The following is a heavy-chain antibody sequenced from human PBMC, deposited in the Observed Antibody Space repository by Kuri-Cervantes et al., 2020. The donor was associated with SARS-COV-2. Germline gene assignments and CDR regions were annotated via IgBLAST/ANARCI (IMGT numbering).Heavy chain of an antibody. J-gene: IGHJ5*02. Sequence: GGSLRLSCEVSGFLFSASAIHWVRQAYGKGLEWVGRIRGKANNYATAYVASVKGRFTISRDDSKNMAYLQMNSLKTEDTAVYYCARQPLDQVLWVGAYWFDPWGQGTLVTVSS. CDR3: ARQPLDQVLWVGAYWFDP. CDR1: GFLFSASA. V-gene: IGHV3-73*01. CDR2: IRGKANNYAT. D-gene: IGHD3-10*01.